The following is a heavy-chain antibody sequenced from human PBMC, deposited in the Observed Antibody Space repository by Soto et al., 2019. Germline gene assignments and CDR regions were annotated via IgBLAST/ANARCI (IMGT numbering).Heavy chain of an antibody. CDR3: ARGSSIAGLYYGMDV. Sequence: QVQLQESGPGLVKPSQTLSLTCTVSGGSISSGGYYWTWIRQHPGKGLEWIGYNYYSGITYYNPSLKSRVTISLDTSKTLFSLKLSSGTAADTAVYYCARGSSIAGLYYGMDVWGQGTTVTVSS. J-gene: IGHJ6*02. CDR1: GGSISSGGYY. D-gene: IGHD6-6*01. CDR2: NYYSGIT. V-gene: IGHV4-31*03.